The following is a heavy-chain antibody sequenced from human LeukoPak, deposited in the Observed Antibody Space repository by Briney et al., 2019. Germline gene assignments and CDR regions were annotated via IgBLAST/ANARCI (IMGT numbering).Heavy chain of an antibody. D-gene: IGHD3-22*01. CDR2: IKQDGSEK. J-gene: IGHJ4*02. CDR1: GFTFSSYW. V-gene: IGHV3-7*01. Sequence: GGSLRLSCAASGFTFSSYWMSWVRQAPGKGLEWVANIKQDGSEKYYVDSVKGRFTISRDNAKNSLYLQVNSLRAEDTAVYYCARVMLYYYDSSGYYYEGFDYWGQGTLVTLSS. CDR3: ARVMLYYYDSSGYYYEGFDY.